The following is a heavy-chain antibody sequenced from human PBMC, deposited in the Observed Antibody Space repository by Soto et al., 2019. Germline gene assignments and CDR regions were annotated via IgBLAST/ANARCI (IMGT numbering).Heavy chain of an antibody. CDR2: FDPEDGET. D-gene: IGHD3-3*01. CDR1: GYTLTELS. J-gene: IGHJ6*02. Sequence: ASVKVSCKVSGYTLTELSMHWVRQAPGKGLEWMGGFDPEDGETIYAQKFQGRVTMTEDTSTDTAYMELSSLRSEDTAVYYCATMTENEFWSGSGMDVWGQGTTVTVSS. CDR3: ATMTENEFWSGSGMDV. V-gene: IGHV1-24*01.